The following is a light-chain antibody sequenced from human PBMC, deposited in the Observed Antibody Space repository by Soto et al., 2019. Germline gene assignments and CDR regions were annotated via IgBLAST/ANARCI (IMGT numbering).Light chain of an antibody. CDR1: QSISSSA. J-gene: IGKJ2*01. CDR3: QQYVTSPYT. Sequence: DIVLTQSPGTLSLSPGERVILSCRTSQSISSSALAWYQQKPGQAPSLLIYGSSRRATGIPDRFSGSGSGTDFTLTISSLEPEDFAVYFCQQYVTSPYTFGQGTKLEIK. V-gene: IGKV3-20*01. CDR2: GSS.